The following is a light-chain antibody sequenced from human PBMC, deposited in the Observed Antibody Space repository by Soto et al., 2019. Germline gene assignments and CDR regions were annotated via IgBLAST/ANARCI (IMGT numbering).Light chain of an antibody. J-gene: IGKJ3*01. V-gene: IGKV3-11*01. CDR2: DAF. Sequence: VLTQSPATLSLSPGERATLSCRASQSVGTDLAWYQQKPGQAPRLLIFDAFKRAAAFPAMFSGSGSGTDVTLTVSSLEPEDFAVYFCQQRSTSFTFGPGTKVEIK. CDR1: QSVGTD. CDR3: QQRSTSFT.